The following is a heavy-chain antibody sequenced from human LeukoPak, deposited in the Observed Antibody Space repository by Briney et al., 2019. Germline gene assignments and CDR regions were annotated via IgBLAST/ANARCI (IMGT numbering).Heavy chain of an antibody. J-gene: IGHJ6*02. CDR3: ARPSRRSYYYGMDV. CDR1: GGSISSYY. V-gene: IGHV4-4*07. CDR2: IYTSGST. D-gene: IGHD2-2*01. Sequence: AETLSLTCTVSGGSISSYYWSWIRQPAGKGLEWIGRIYTSGSTNYNPSLKSRVTMSVDTSKNQFSLKLSSVTAADTAVYYCARPSRRSYYYGMDVWGQGTTVTVSS.